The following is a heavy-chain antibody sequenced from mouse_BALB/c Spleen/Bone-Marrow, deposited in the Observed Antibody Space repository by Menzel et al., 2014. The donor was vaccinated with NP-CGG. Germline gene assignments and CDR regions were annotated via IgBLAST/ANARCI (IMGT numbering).Heavy chain of an antibody. V-gene: IGHV5-17*02. Sequence: EVKLEESGGGLVQPGGSRKLSCAASEFTFSSFGMHWVRQAPEKGLEWVAYISSGSSTIYYADTVKGRFTISRDNPKNTLFLQMTSLRSEDTAMYYCARAGMDYWGQGTSVTVSS. CDR1: EFTFSSFG. CDR2: ISSGSSTI. CDR3: ARAGMDY. D-gene: IGHD3-3*01. J-gene: IGHJ4*01.